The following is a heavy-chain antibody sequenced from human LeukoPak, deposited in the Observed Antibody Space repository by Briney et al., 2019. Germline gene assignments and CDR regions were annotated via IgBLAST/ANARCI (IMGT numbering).Heavy chain of an antibody. D-gene: IGHD3-10*01. J-gene: IGHJ4*02. CDR1: GDTISRYY. CDR2: IYYSGST. Sequence: SETLSLTCTVSGDTISRYYWSWIRQPPGKGLEWIGYIYYSGSTNYNPSLKSRVTMSVDTSNNQSSLKVSSVTASNTAVYFCAIGGFRWSYDYWGQGTLVTASS. CDR3: AIGGFRWSYDY. V-gene: IGHV4-59*01.